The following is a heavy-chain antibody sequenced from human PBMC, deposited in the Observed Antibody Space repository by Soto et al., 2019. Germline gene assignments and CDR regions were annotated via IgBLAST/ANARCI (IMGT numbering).Heavy chain of an antibody. CDR2: ISPYNDNT. CDR1: GYTFITYG. CDR3: ARGAGRSPCDY. Sequence: QIQLVQSGAEVKKPGASVKVSCKTSGYTFITYGITWVRQAPGQGLEWMGWISPYNDNTNYAQNLQDRVTMTTDTSTTTVYMKLRSLRSDDTAVYYCARGAGRSPCDYWGQGTLVTVSS. D-gene: IGHD3-10*01. J-gene: IGHJ4*02. V-gene: IGHV1-18*04.